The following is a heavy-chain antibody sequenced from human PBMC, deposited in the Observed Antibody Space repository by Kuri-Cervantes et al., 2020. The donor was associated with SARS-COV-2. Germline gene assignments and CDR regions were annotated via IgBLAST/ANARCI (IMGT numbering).Heavy chain of an antibody. D-gene: IGHD3-3*01. V-gene: IGHV1-69*06. Sequence: SVKVSCKASGGTFRSYAISWVRQAPRQGLEWMGRIIPIFGTVKYAQKFQGRVTIIADKSTSTAYMELSSLRSEDTAVYYCARAGEEEYYDFWSGYYHFDYWGQGTLVTVSS. CDR3: ARAGEEEYYDFWSGYYHFDY. CDR1: GGTFRSYA. CDR2: IIPIFGTV. J-gene: IGHJ4*02.